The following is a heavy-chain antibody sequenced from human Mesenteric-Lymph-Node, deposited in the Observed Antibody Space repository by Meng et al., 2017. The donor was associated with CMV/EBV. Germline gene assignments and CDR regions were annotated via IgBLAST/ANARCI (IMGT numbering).Heavy chain of an antibody. Sequence: SGCTCTNDAMTWVRQVPGRGLEWLSGSSGTGDSAYYADSVKGRFTTSRDTSKNTLYVQMNSLRAEDTAVYYCAKNSGASGYDPFDLWGQGTLVTVSS. CDR3: AKNSGASGYDPFDL. J-gene: IGHJ4*02. CDR2: SSGTGDSA. D-gene: IGHD5-12*01. CDR1: GCTCTNDA. V-gene: IGHV3-23*01.